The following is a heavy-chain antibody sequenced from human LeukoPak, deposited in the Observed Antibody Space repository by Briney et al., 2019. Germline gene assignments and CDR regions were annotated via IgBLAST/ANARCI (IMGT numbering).Heavy chain of an antibody. CDR3: ASPTITRLF. J-gene: IGHJ4*02. CDR2: IIYSGSTI. Sequence: GGSLRLSCTASGFTFNSYSINWGRQAPGKGLEWVSYIIYSGSTIYYADSVKGRFTISRDNAKNSLYLQINSLRAADTAVYYCASPTITRLFWGQGTLVTVSS. V-gene: IGHV3-48*04. D-gene: IGHD1-14*01. CDR1: GFTFNSYS.